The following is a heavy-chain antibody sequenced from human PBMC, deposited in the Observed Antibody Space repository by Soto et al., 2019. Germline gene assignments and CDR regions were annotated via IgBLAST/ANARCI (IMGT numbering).Heavy chain of an antibody. CDR2: IYYSGRT. D-gene: IGHD4-4*01. J-gene: IGHJ5*02. Sequence: QVQLQESGPGLVKPSETLSLTCTVSGGSISGYYYGWIRQTPGKGLEWIGQIYYSGRTKYNPSLKNRVTMSVDTSKNQVSLKLTSVTAADTSVYYCAMVVTTLYNWFDPWGQGTLVSVSS. CDR1: GGSISGYY. CDR3: AMVVTTLYNWFDP. V-gene: IGHV4-59*08.